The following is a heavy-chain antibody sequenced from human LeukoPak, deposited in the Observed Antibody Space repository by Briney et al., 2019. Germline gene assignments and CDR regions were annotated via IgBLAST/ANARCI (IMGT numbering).Heavy chain of an antibody. D-gene: IGHD4-11*01. CDR2: INDSGST. V-gene: IGHV4-34*01. CDR3: ATLQYDY. J-gene: IGHJ4*02. CDR1: GGSFSGYY. Sequence: SETLSLTCAVYGGSFSGYYWSWIRQPPGKGLEWIGEINDSGSTNYSPSLKSRVTIAVDTSKNQFSLILSSVTAADTAVYYCATLQYDYWGQGTLVTVSS.